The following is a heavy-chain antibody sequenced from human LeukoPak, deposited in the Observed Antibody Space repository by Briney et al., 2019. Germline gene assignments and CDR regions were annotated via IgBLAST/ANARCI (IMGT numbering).Heavy chain of an antibody. Sequence: GGSLGLSCAASGFTFSSYAMSWVRQAPGKGLEWVSAISGSGGSTYYADSVKGRFTISRDNAKNSLYLQMNSLRAEDTALYYCAKGGGSSRSYYGMDVWGQGTTVTVSS. CDR1: GFTFSSYA. D-gene: IGHD3-16*01. CDR3: AKGGGSSRSYYGMDV. V-gene: IGHV3-23*01. CDR2: ISGSGGST. J-gene: IGHJ6*02.